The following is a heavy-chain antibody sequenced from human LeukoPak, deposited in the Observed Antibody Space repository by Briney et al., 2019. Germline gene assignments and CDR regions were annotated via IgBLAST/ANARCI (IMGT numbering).Heavy chain of an antibody. Sequence: GGSLRLSCAASGFTYTNYWMHWFRQAPGEGPRWVSRINPDATIIDYADSVKGRFTISRDNAKNLLYLQMNGLRAVDTAVYYCAKDLSWNTADRWGQGTLVAVSS. D-gene: IGHD1/OR15-1a*01. CDR3: AKDLSWNTADR. CDR2: INPDATII. J-gene: IGHJ5*02. V-gene: IGHV3-74*01. CDR1: GFTYTNYW.